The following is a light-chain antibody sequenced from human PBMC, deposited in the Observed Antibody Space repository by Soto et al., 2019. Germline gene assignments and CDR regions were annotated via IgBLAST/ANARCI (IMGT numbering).Light chain of an antibody. V-gene: IGKV3-15*01. CDR3: QQYNNWPQT. Sequence: ETVMTQSPGTLSVSPGERATLSCRASQSVSNSLAWYQQKPGQAPRLLIYGASTRATAIPARFSGSGSGTEFTLTISSLQSEDFAVYYCQQYNNWPQTFGPGTKVKSN. CDR1: QSVSNS. J-gene: IGKJ1*01. CDR2: GAS.